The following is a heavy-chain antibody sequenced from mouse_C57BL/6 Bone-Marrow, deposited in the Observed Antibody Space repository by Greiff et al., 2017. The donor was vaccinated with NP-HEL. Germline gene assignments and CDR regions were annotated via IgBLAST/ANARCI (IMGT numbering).Heavy chain of an antibody. CDR1: GYAFSSSW. CDR3: ARSRDDGMDY. D-gene: IGHD2-1*01. J-gene: IGHJ2*01. Sequence: QVQLQQSGPELVKPGASVKISCKASGYAFSSSWMNWVKQRPGKGLEWIGRIYPGDGDTNYNGKFKGKATLTADKSSSTSYMLHSSLTSEDSTVYFCARSRDDGMDYWGQGTTLTVSS. CDR2: IYPGDGDT. V-gene: IGHV1-82*01.